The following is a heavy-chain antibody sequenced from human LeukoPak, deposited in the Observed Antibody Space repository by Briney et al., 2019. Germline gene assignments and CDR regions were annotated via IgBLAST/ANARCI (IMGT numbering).Heavy chain of an antibody. V-gene: IGHV3-64D*09. Sequence: GGSLRLSCSASGFTFSDYAMHWVRQAPGKGLEYVSTIFSNRGATYCADSVKGRFTISRDNPKSTVYLELSSLRPEDTAVYYCVKDGDGMDVWGQGTSVTVSS. J-gene: IGHJ6*02. CDR3: VKDGDGMDV. D-gene: IGHD2-15*01. CDR2: IFSNRGAT. CDR1: GFTFSDYA.